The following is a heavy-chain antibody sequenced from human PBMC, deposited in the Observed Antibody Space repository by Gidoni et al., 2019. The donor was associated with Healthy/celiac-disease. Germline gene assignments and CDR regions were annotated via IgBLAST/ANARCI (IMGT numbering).Heavy chain of an antibody. CDR2: INSDGSST. J-gene: IGHJ4*02. V-gene: IGHV3-74*01. CDR1: GFTFSSYW. Sequence: EVQLVESGGGLVQPGGSLRLSCAASGFTFSSYWMHWVRQAPGKGLVGVSRINSDGSSTSYADSVKGRFTISRDNAKNTLYLQMNSLRAEDTAVYYCASEPPPEDCGGDCSFGGEAYWGQGTLVTVSS. CDR3: ASEPPPEDCGGDCSFGGEAY. D-gene: IGHD2-21*02.